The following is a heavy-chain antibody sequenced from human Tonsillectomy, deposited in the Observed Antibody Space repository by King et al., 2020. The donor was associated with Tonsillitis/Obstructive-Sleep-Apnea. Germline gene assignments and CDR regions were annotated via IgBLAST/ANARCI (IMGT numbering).Heavy chain of an antibody. J-gene: IGHJ4*02. CDR3: ARGYYDSSGYYPFDY. Sequence: VQLVQSGGGLVQPGGSLRLSCEASGFTFSSYWMSWVRQAPGKGLEWVANIKQDGSEKDYVDSVKGRFTISRDNAKNSLYLQMNSLRAEDTAVYYCARGYYDSSGYYPFDYWGQGTLVTVSS. CDR1: GFTFSSYW. V-gene: IGHV3-7*01. CDR2: IKQDGSEK. D-gene: IGHD3-22*01.